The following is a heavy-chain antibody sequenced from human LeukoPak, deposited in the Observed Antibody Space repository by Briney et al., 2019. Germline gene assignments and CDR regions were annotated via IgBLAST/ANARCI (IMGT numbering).Heavy chain of an antibody. D-gene: IGHD5-18*01. CDR3: ARLPLTARRHFDY. Sequence: GGSLRLSCAASGFTFSTYWMSWVRQAPGKGLEWAANIKEDGSQKYYVDSVKGRFTISRDNAKNSQYLQMNSLRAEDTAVYYCARLPLTARRHFDYWGQGTLVTVSS. V-gene: IGHV3-7*05. CDR1: GFTFSTYW. J-gene: IGHJ4*02. CDR2: IKEDGSQK.